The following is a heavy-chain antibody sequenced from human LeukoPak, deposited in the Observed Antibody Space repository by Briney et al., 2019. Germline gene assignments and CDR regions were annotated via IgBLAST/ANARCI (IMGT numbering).Heavy chain of an antibody. CDR1: GFTFTDYA. D-gene: IGHD3-9*01. CDR2: ISSDGNTK. J-gene: IGHJ4*02. V-gene: IGHV3-30*04. Sequence: GGSLRLSCVGSGFTFTDYAIHWLRQAPGKGMESVAFISSDGNTKFYADSLKGRITISRDNFRNTVFLEMTTLRPEDIALYYCVRDLTYGARFDYWGQGTLVTVSS. CDR3: VRDLTYGARFDY.